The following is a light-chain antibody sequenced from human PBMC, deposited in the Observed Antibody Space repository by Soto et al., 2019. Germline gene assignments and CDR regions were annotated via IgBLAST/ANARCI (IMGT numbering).Light chain of an antibody. CDR3: QRSYSTPVT. J-gene: IGKJ1*01. Sequence: DIQMTQSQSSLSASVGDRVTITCRASQSISSYLNWYQQKPGKAPKLLIYAASSLQSGVPSRFSGSGSGTDFTLTISSLQPEDFATYYCQRSYSTPVTFGQGTKVDIK. V-gene: IGKV1-39*01. CDR1: QSISSY. CDR2: AAS.